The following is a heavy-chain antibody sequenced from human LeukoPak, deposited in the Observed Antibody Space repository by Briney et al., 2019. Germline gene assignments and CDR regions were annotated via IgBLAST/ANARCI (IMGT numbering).Heavy chain of an antibody. Sequence: GGSLRLSCAASGFTFSDYYMSWIRQAPGKGLEWVSYISSSGTIIYYADSVKGRFTISRDNAKNSLYLQMNSLRAEDTAVYYCASRCSGGSCFYWGQGTLVTVSS. CDR3: ASRCSGGSCFY. CDR2: ISSSGTII. CDR1: GFTFSDYY. J-gene: IGHJ4*02. D-gene: IGHD2-15*01. V-gene: IGHV3-11*01.